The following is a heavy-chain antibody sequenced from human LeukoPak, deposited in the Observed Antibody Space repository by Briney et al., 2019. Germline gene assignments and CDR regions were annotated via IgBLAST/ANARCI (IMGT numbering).Heavy chain of an antibody. CDR2: ISGSGGST. Sequence: GGSLRLSCAASGFIFSSYAMSWVRQAPGKELEWVSAISGSGGSTYYADSVKGRFSISRDKSKNTLYLQMNSLRAEDTAVYYCAKDLGYYYGSGSYLDYWGQGTLVTVSS. CDR1: GFIFSSYA. CDR3: AKDLGYYYGSGSYLDY. J-gene: IGHJ4*02. D-gene: IGHD3-10*01. V-gene: IGHV3-23*01.